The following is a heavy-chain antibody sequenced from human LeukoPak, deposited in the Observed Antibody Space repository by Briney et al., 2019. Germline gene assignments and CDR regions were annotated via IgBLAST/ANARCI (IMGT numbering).Heavy chain of an antibody. Sequence: GGSLRLSCAASGFTFSSYAMSWVRQAPGKGLEWVAGLNWNGDKVGYADSVRGRFTVSRDNAKNSQHLQMNSLRVEDTALYYCAREGAHDDQSPFDLWGQGIWVTVSS. D-gene: IGHD2-2*01. CDR3: AREGAHDDQSPFDL. CDR2: LNWNGDKV. J-gene: IGHJ4*02. CDR1: GFTFSSYA. V-gene: IGHV3-20*04.